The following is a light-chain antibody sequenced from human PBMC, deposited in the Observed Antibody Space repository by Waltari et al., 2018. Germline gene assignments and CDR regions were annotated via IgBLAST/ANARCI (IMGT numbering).Light chain of an antibody. CDR2: EAR. CDR1: QTISNW. V-gene: IGKV1-5*03. Sequence: DIQMTQSPSTLSASVGDRVTITCRASQTISNWLAWYQQKPGKAPKVHIYEARSLKSGVPSRFSGSGAGTEFTLTISSLQPDDFATYYCQQYKDNATWTFGQGAKVEIK. J-gene: IGKJ1*01. CDR3: QQYKDNATWT.